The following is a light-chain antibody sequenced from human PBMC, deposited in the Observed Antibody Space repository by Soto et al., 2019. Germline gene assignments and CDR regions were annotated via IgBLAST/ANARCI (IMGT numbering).Light chain of an antibody. CDR1: QGISSY. CDR2: AAS. V-gene: IGKV1-9*01. CDR3: QQIHSYPLT. J-gene: IGKJ4*01. Sequence: DIQLTQSPSFLSASVGDRVTITCRASQGISSYLAWYQQRPGKAPKLLIYAASTLQSGVPSRFSGSGSGTEFTLTISSLQPEDFATYYCQQIHSYPLTFGGGTKVDIK.